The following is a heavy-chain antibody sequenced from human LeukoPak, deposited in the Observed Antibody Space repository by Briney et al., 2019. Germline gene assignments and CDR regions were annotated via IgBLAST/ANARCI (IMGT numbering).Heavy chain of an antibody. CDR2: ISSNGGST. CDR1: GFTFSSYA. V-gene: IGHV3-64*01. J-gene: IGHJ4*02. Sequence: AGGSLRLSCAASGFTFSSYAMHWVRQAPGKGLEYVSAISSNGGSTYYANSVKGRFTISRDNSKNTLYLQMGSLRAEDTAVYYCAREPSGTYWLDYWGQGTLVTVSS. D-gene: IGHD1-26*01. CDR3: AREPSGTYWLDY.